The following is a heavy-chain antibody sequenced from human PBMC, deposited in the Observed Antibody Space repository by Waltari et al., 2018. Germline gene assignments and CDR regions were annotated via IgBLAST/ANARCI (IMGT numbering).Heavy chain of an antibody. J-gene: IGHJ4*02. CDR3: ARGRGYSYGYKGDY. CDR2: INHSGST. Sequence: QVQLQQWGAGLLKPSATLSLTRAVYGGSFSGYYWSWIRQPPGKGLEWIGEINHSGSTNYNPSLKSRVTISVDTSKNQFSLKLSSVTAADTAVYYCARGRGYSYGYKGDYWGQGTLVTVSS. CDR1: GGSFSGYY. V-gene: IGHV4-34*01. D-gene: IGHD5-18*01.